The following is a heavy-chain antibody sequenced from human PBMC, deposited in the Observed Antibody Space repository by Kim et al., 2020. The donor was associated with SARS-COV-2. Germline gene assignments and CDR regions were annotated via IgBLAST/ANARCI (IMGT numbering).Heavy chain of an antibody. CDR3: ARVHARLHLGELSSDAFDI. D-gene: IGHD3-16*02. CDR1: GGSVSSGSYY. J-gene: IGHJ3*02. Sequence: SETLSLTCTVSGGSVSSGSYYWSWIRQPPGKGLEWIGYIYYSGSTNYNPSLKSRVTISVDTSKNQFSLKLSSVTAADTAVYYCARVHARLHLGELSSDAFDIWGQGTMVTVSS. V-gene: IGHV4-61*01. CDR2: IYYSGST.